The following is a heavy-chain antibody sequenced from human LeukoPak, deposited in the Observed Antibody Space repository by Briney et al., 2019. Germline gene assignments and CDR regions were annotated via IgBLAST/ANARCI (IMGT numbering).Heavy chain of an antibody. CDR3: ARDGVSCSGGSCYSPYYYYYYMDV. J-gene: IGHJ6*03. Sequence: GGSLRLSCAASGFTFSSYEMNWVRQAPGKGLEWISYISASGTLTHYADSVEGRFTISRDNAKNTLYLQMNSLRAEDTAVYYCARDGVSCSGGSCYSPYYYYYYMDVWGKGTTVTVSS. CDR1: GFTFSSYE. D-gene: IGHD2-15*01. V-gene: IGHV3-48*03. CDR2: ISASGTLT.